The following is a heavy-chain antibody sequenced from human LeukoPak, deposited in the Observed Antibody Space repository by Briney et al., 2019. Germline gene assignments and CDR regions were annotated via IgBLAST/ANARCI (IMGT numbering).Heavy chain of an antibody. CDR2: IYYSGST. J-gene: IGHJ5*02. Sequence: SETLSLTCTVSGGSISSYYWSWIRQPPGKGLEWIGYIYYSGSTNYNPSLKSRVTISVDTSKNQISLKLSSVTAADTAVYYCARGLLWLPMDSNWFDPWGQGTLVTVSS. CDR1: GGSISSYY. D-gene: IGHD5-12*01. V-gene: IGHV4-59*01. CDR3: ARGLLWLPMDSNWFDP.